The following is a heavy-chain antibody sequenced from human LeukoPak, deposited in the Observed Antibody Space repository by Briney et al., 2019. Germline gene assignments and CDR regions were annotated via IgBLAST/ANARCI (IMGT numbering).Heavy chain of an antibody. CDR2: IDYSGNI. D-gene: IGHD3-16*01. J-gene: IGHJ4*02. V-gene: IGHV4-59*01. CDR1: GVSISTYY. CDR3: ARGGGPPSNFDY. Sequence: PSETLSLTCTVSGVSISTYYWSWIRQPPGKGLEWIGNIDYSGNIIHNPALKSRVTMSVDTSKNQFFLNLTSVTAADTAVYYCARGGGPPSNFDYWGQGTLVTVSS.